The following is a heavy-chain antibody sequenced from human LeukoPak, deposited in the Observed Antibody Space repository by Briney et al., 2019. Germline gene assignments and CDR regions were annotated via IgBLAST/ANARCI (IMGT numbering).Heavy chain of an antibody. J-gene: IGHJ3*02. CDR2: IIPIFGTA. CDR3: ARAVKGTIFGVVILHAFDI. Sequence: ASVKVSCKASGGTFSSYAISWVRQAPGQGLEWMGGIIPIFGTANYAQKFQGRATITADESTSTAYMELSSLRSEDTAVYYCARAVKGTIFGVVILHAFDIWGQGTMVTVSS. D-gene: IGHD3-3*01. CDR1: GGTFSSYA. V-gene: IGHV1-69*01.